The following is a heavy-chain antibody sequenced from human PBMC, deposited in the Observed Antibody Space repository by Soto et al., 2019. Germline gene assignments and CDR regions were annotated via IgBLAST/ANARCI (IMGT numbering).Heavy chain of an antibody. D-gene: IGHD3-22*01. Sequence: LSLTCAVYGGSFSGYYWSWIRQPPGKGLEWIGEINHSGSTNYNPSLKSRVTISVDTSKNQFSLKLSSVTAADTAVYYCARGPGLEYYYDSSGYYSTYYFDYWGQGTLVTVSS. CDR2: INHSGST. J-gene: IGHJ4*02. V-gene: IGHV4-34*01. CDR3: ARGPGLEYYYDSSGYYSTYYFDY. CDR1: GGSFSGYY.